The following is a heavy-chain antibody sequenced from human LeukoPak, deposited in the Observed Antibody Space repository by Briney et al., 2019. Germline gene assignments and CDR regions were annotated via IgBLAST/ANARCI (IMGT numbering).Heavy chain of an antibody. Sequence: PSVTLSLTCTVSGGSISSYYWSWIRQPPGKGLEWIGYIYYSGSTNYNPSLKSRVTISVDTSKNQFSLKLSSVTAADTAVYYCAREVEMATKFDYWGQGTLVTVST. V-gene: IGHV4-59*01. D-gene: IGHD5-24*01. CDR3: AREVEMATKFDY. J-gene: IGHJ4*02. CDR2: IYYSGST. CDR1: GGSISSYY.